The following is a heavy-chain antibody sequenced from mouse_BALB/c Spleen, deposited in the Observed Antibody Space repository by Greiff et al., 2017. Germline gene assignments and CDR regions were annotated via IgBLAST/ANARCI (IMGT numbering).Heavy chain of an antibody. CDR2: IWSGGST. CDR3: ARNRVWPSYAMDY. CDR1: GFSLTSYG. V-gene: IGHV2-2*02. J-gene: IGHJ4*01. D-gene: IGHD2-10*02. Sequence: QVHVKQSGPGLVQPSQSLSITCTVSGFSLTSYGVHWVRQSPGKGLEWLGVIWSGGSTDYNAAFISRLSISKDNSKSQVFFKMNSLQANDTAIYYCARNRVWPSYAMDYWGQGTSVTVSS.